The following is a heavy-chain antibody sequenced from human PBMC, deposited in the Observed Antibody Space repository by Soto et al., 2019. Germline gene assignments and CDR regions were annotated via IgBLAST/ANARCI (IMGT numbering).Heavy chain of an antibody. CDR3: ARGRLTSGTVREGTWGLYSYYGLDV. V-gene: IGHV4-61*01. CDR1: GGSVSSSSYY. J-gene: IGHJ6*02. CDR2: VFSGGST. D-gene: IGHD3-10*01. Sequence: SETLSLTCTVSGGSVSSSSYYWNWIRQTPGKGLEWIGHVFSGGSTNYNPSLKSRVIMSVDRSENQLSLKLDSVTAADAAVYYCARGRLTSGTVREGTWGLYSYYGLDVWGLGTSVTVSS.